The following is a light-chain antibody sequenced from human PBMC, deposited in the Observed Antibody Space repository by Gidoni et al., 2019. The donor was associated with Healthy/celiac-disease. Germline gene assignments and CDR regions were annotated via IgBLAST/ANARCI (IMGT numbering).Light chain of an antibody. J-gene: IGLJ2*01. CDR2: GNS. CDR3: QSYDSSLSGVV. V-gene: IGLV1-40*01. CDR1: SSTIVAGYD. Sequence: QSVLTQPPSVSAAPGQRVTISCTGSSSTIVAGYDVHWYQQLPGTAPKLLIYGNSNRPSGVPDRFSGSKSGTSASLAITGLQAEDEADYYCQSYDSSLSGVVFGGGTKLTVL.